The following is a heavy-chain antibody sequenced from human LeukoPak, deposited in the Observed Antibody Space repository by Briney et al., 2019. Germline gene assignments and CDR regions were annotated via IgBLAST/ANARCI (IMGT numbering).Heavy chain of an antibody. CDR2: IYYSGST. D-gene: IGHD3-22*01. V-gene: IGHV4-59*08. J-gene: IGHJ5*02. Sequence: SETLSLTCTVSGGSISSYYWSWIRQPPGKGLEWIGYIYYSGSTNYNPSLKSRVTISVDTSKNQFSLKLNSVTAADTAVYYCARQGGSSSAYYWFGPWGQGTLVTVSS. CDR1: GGSISSYY. CDR3: ARQGGSSSAYYWFGP.